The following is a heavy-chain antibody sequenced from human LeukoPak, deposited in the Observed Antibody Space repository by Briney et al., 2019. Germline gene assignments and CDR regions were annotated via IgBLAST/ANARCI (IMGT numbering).Heavy chain of an antibody. Sequence: PSETLSLTCTVSGGSISSYYWSWIRQPAGKGLEWIGRIYTSGSTNYNPSLKSRVTMSVDTSKNQFSLKLSSVTAADTAVYYCARLVSRYYGSGSSDNDPLDYWGQGTLVTVSS. V-gene: IGHV4-4*07. J-gene: IGHJ4*02. CDR3: ARLVSRYYGSGSSDNDPLDY. CDR1: GGSISSYY. D-gene: IGHD3-10*01. CDR2: IYTSGST.